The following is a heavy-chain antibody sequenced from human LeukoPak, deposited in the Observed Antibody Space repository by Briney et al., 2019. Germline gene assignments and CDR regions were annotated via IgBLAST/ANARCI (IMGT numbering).Heavy chain of an antibody. CDR2: ISYDGSNK. CDR1: GFTFSSYA. D-gene: IGHD6-13*01. J-gene: IGHJ4*02. Sequence: GRSLRLSRAASGFTFSSYAMHWVRQAPGKGLEWVAVISYDGSNKYYADSVKGRFTISRDNSKNTLYLQMSSLRAEDTAVYFCARGACSSSWLNFDYWGQGTLVTVSS. CDR3: ARGACSSSWLNFDY. V-gene: IGHV3-30*04.